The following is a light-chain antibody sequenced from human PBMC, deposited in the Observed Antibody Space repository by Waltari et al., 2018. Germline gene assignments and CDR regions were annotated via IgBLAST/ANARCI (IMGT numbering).Light chain of an antibody. CDR2: GTS. CDR1: DNIYQN. J-gene: IGKJ4*01. Sequence: ETVITPSPATLSVSPGERVSLSCRASDNIYQNFAGYRQKPGQAPRLLIFGTSTRATGIPARFSGSGSGTDYTLTISSLQSEDFAVYFCQQYNHWPLAFGGGTNIEIK. V-gene: IGKV3-15*01. CDR3: QQYNHWPLA.